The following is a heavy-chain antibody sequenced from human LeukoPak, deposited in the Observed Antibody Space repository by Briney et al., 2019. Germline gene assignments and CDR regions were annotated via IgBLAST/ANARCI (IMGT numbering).Heavy chain of an antibody. CDR3: AREPEPAITMVRGEVFDI. Sequence: SVKVSCKASGGTFSSYVISWVRQAPGQGLEWMGGIIPGFGTANYAQKFQGTVTITADVSATTVYTVLNSLRSEDTAVYYCAREPEPAITMVRGEVFDIWGQGTMVIVSS. D-gene: IGHD3-10*01. CDR1: GGTFSSYV. J-gene: IGHJ3*02. CDR2: IIPGFGTA. V-gene: IGHV1-69*13.